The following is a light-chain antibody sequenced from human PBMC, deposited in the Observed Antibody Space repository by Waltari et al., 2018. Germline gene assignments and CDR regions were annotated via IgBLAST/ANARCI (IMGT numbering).Light chain of an antibody. J-gene: IGLJ2*01. Sequence: QSALTQPASVSGSPGHSVTISCTGSSSDVGNYNLVSWYQQHPGKAPKLIIFEVNKRPSGISNRFSGSKSGNTASLTISGLQPEDEADYYCCSYAGSRNMIFGGGTKLTVL. CDR3: CSYAGSRNMI. V-gene: IGLV2-23*02. CDR1: SSDVGNYNL. CDR2: EVN.